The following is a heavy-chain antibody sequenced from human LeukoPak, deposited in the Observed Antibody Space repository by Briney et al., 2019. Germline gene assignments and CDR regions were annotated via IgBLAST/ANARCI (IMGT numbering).Heavy chain of an antibody. CDR2: INHSGST. D-gene: IGHD2-2*01. CDR3: ARVRGEGRIVVVPAAKYYFDY. CDR1: GGSFSGYY. Sequence: SSETLSLTCAVYGGSFSGYYWSWIRQPPGKGLEWIGEINHSGSTNYNPSLKSRVTISVDTSKNQFSLKLSSVTAADTAVYYCARVRGEGRIVVVPAAKYYFDYWGQGTLVTVSS. V-gene: IGHV4-34*01. J-gene: IGHJ4*02.